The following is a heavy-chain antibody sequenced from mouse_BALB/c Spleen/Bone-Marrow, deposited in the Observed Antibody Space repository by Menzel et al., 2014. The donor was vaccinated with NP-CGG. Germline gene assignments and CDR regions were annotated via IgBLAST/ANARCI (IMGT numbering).Heavy chain of an antibody. J-gene: IGHJ4*01. D-gene: IGHD2-9*01. CDR2: IYPYNGVT. Sequence: VQLKQSGPELVKPGASVKISCKASGYTFTDYKMHWVKLRHGKSLEWIGYIYPYNGVTGYNQKFKSKATLTVDNSSSTASMELRSLTSEHSAVYYCAGQAYSGYDYALDFWGQGTSVTVSS. CDR3: AGQAYSGYDYALDF. CDR1: GYTFTDYK. V-gene: IGHV1S29*02.